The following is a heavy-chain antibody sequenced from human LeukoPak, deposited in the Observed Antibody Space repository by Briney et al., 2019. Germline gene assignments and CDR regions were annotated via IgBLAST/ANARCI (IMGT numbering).Heavy chain of an antibody. CDR1: GYTFTSYG. Sequence: ASVKVSCKASGYTFTSYGISWVRQAPGQGLEWMGWISAYDGNTNYAQKLQDRVTMTTDTSTSTAYMELRSLRSDDTAVYYCARATAAGTEWFDPWGQGTLVTVSS. V-gene: IGHV1-18*01. CDR3: ARATAAGTEWFDP. CDR2: ISAYDGNT. J-gene: IGHJ5*02. D-gene: IGHD6-13*01.